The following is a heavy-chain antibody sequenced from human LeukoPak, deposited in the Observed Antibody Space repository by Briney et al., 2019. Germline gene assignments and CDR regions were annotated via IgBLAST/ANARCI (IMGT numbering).Heavy chain of an antibody. J-gene: IGHJ5*02. CDR1: GYTLTELS. CDR2: FDPEDGET. Sequence: ASVKVSCKVSGYTLTELSMHWVRQAPGKGLEWRGGFDPEDGETIYAQKFQGRVTMTEDTSTDTAYMELSSLRSEDTAVYYCATHKPIAVAGYWFDPWGQGTLVTVSS. D-gene: IGHD6-19*01. CDR3: ATHKPIAVAGYWFDP. V-gene: IGHV1-24*01.